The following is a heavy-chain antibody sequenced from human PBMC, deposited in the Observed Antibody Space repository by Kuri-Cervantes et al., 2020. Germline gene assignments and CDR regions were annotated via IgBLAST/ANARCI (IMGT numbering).Heavy chain of an antibody. D-gene: IGHD1-1*01. J-gene: IGHJ5*02. CDR1: GGSFSGYY. V-gene: IGHV4-34*01. CDR3: ARGEKTGSATIWFDP. Sequence: GSLRLSCAVYGGSFSGYYWSWIRQPPGKGLEWIGEINHSGSTNYNPSLKSRVTISLDTSKNQFSLKLSSVTAADTAEYYCARGEKTGSATIWFDPWGQGTLVTVSS. CDR2: INHSGST.